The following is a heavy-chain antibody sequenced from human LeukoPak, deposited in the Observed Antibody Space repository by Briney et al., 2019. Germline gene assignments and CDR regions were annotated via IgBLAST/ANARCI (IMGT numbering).Heavy chain of an antibody. D-gene: IGHD3-10*01. CDR3: ARDQRDYGSGSYIDY. V-gene: IGHV4-31*03. CDR1: GGSISSGGYY. J-gene: IGHJ4*02. Sequence: SQTLSLTCTVSGGSISSGGYYWSWIRQHPGKGLEWIGYIYYSGSTYYNPSLKSRVTISVDTSKNQFSLKLSSVTAADTAVYYCARDQRDYGSGSYIDYWGQGTLVTVSS. CDR2: IYYSGST.